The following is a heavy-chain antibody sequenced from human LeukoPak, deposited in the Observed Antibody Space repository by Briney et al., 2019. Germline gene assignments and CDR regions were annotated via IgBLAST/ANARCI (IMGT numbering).Heavy chain of an antibody. J-gene: IGHJ4*02. CDR2: MSPNSGDT. Sequence: ASVKVSCKASGYTFTSYGFNWVRQATGQRPEWMGWMSPNSGDTGYAQKFQDRVTMTRNTSISTAYMELSSLRSDDTAVYYCARGPPNWGYDYWGPGTLVTVSS. D-gene: IGHD7-27*01. V-gene: IGHV1-8*01. CDR3: ARGPPNWGYDY. CDR1: GYTFTSYG.